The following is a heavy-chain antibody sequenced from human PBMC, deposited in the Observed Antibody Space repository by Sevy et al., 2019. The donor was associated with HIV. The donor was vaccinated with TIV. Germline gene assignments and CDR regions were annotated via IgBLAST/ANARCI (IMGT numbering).Heavy chain of an antibody. J-gene: IGHJ1*01. V-gene: IGHV3-9*01. D-gene: IGHD6-19*01. CDR3: AKASSIAVAGTDFQH. CDR1: GFTFDDYA. CDR2: ISGNSGSI. Sequence: GGSLRLSCAASGFTFDDYAMHWVRQAPGKGLEWVSGISGNSGSIGYADSVKGGFTISRDNAKNSLYLQMNSLRAEDTALYYCAKASSIAVAGTDFQHWGQGTLVTVSS.